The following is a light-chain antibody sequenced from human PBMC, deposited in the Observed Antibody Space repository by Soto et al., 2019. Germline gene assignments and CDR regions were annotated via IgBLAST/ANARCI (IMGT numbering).Light chain of an antibody. V-gene: IGKV1-39*01. CDR3: QQSYSTSWT. J-gene: IGKJ1*01. CDR1: QSISSY. Sequence: DIQMTQSPSSLSASVGDRVTITCRASQSISSYLNWYQQKPGKAPKLLIHAASSLQSGVPSRFSGSGSGTDFTLTISSLQPADFATYYCQQSYSTSWTFGQGTKVDIK. CDR2: AAS.